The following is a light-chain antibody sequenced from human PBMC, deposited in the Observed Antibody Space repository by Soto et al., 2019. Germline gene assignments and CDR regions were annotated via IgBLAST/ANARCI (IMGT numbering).Light chain of an antibody. V-gene: IGKV3-20*01. CDR2: ATS. J-gene: IGKJ2*01. CDR1: QSVDSRY. Sequence: ETVLTQSPGTLSLSPGEGATLSCRASQSVDSRYLAWYRQKPGQVPRLLIYATSNRATGIPDRFSGSGSGTDFTLTIRRLEPDDFAVYYCQQYGNSLVSLGQGTKLE. CDR3: QQYGNSLVS.